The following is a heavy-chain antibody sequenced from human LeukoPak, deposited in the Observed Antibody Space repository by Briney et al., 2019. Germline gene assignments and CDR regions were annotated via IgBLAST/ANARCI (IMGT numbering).Heavy chain of an antibody. CDR2: IAKKTDGGTT. CDR3: TTHRGYSGPDIFDY. J-gene: IGHJ4*02. CDR1: GFIFNNAW. D-gene: IGHD5-12*01. Sequence: GSLRLSCAASGFIFNNAWMSWVRQAPGKGLEWVGRIAKKTDGGTTDYAAPVKGRFTISRDDSKNTLYLQMNSLKTEDTAVYYCTTHRGYSGPDIFDYWGQGTLVTVSS. V-gene: IGHV3-15*04.